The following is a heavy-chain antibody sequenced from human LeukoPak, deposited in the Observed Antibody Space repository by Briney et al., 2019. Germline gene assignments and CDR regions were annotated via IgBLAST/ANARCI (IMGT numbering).Heavy chain of an antibody. CDR1: GFTFSSYR. J-gene: IGHJ4*02. Sequence: GGSLRLSCAASGFTFSSYRMNWVRQAPGKGLEWISYISSSSITIYYADSVKGRFTISRDNAKNSLYLQMHRLRDEDTAVHYCARDRGDFDYWGQGTLVTVSS. V-gene: IGHV3-48*02. CDR3: ARDRGDFDY. D-gene: IGHD3-10*01. CDR2: ISSSSITI.